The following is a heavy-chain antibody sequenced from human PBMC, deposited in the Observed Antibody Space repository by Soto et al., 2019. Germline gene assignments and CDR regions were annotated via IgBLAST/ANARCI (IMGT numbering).Heavy chain of an antibody. CDR1: GGSFSGYY. V-gene: IGHV4-34*01. CDR2: INQSGST. CDR3: ASLVRGVIPLNYYYYYYMDV. J-gene: IGHJ6*03. D-gene: IGHD3-10*01. Sequence: QVQLQQWGAGLLKPSETLSLTCAVYGGSFSGYYWSWIRQPPGKGLEWIGEINQSGSTNYNPSIKSRVTISVDTSKNQFSLKLSSVTAADTAVYYCASLVRGVIPLNYYYYYYMDVWGKGTTVTVSS.